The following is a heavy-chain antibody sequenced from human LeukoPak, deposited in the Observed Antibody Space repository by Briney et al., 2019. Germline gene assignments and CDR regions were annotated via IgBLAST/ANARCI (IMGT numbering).Heavy chain of an antibody. D-gene: IGHD3-10*01. CDR1: GFTFNSYA. Sequence: GGSLRLSCAASGFTFNSYAMHWVRQAPGKGLEWVAVISYDGSNKYYADSVKGRFTISRDNSKNTLYLQMNSLRAEDTAVYYCARDDGSGSYYTHTYYFDYWGQGTLVTVSS. J-gene: IGHJ4*02. CDR2: ISYDGSNK. CDR3: ARDDGSGSYYTHTYYFDY. V-gene: IGHV3-30*04.